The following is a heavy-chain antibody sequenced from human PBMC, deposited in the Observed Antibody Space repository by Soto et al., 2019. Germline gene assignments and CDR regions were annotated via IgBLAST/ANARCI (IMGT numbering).Heavy chain of an antibody. CDR3: ARDRGSNALDS. J-gene: IGHJ4*02. D-gene: IGHD3-16*01. CDR2: ISANNGNT. CDR1: GYTFTSYG. Sequence: QVQLVQSGAEVKKPWASVKVSCKASGYTFTSYGISWVRQAPGQGLGWMGWISANNGNTNYAQKLPGRVTMTTDASASTAYTELRSLRSDDTAVYYCARDRGSNALDSWGQGTLVTVSS. V-gene: IGHV1-18*01.